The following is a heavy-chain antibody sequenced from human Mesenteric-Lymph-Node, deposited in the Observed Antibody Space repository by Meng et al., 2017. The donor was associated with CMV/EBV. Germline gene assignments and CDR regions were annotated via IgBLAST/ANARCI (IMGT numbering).Heavy chain of an antibody. Sequence: SGPTLVKPTQTLTLTCTFSGFSLSTSGVGVGWIRQPPGKALEWLALIHWNDDKRYSPSLKSRLTITKDTSKNQVVLTMTNMDPVDTATYYCARGYYGPSAFDIWGQGTMVTVSS. CDR1: GFSLSTSGVG. V-gene: IGHV2-5*01. J-gene: IGHJ3*02. CDR2: IHWNDDK. CDR3: ARGYYGPSAFDI. D-gene: IGHD3-10*01.